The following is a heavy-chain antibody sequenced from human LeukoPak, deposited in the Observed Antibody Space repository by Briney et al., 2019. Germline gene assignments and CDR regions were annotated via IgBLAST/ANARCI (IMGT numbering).Heavy chain of an antibody. V-gene: IGHV1-2*02. CDR2: INPNSGGT. D-gene: IGHD4-4*01. CDR1: GYTFTGYY. J-gene: IGHJ4*02. CDR3: ARVRDDYKLPEFDY. Sequence: EASVKVSCKASGYTFTGYYMHWVRQAPGQGLEWMGWINPNSGGTNYAQKFQGRVTMTRDTSISTAYMELSRLRSDDTAVYYCARVRDDYKLPEFDYWGQGTLVTVSS.